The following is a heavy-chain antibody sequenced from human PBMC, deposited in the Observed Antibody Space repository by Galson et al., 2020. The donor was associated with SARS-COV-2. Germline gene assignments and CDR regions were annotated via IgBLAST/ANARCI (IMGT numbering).Heavy chain of an antibody. CDR3: ARDGGYYYDSSGYYNGWFDP. D-gene: IGHD3-22*01. CDR1: GFTSSDYY. Sequence: GGSLRLSCAASGFTSSDYYMSWIRQAPGKGLEWVSYISSSGSTIYYADSVKGRFTISRDNAKNSLYLQMNSLRAEDTAVYYCARDGGYYYDSSGYYNGWFDPWGQGTLVTVSS. CDR2: ISSSGSTI. J-gene: IGHJ5*02. V-gene: IGHV3-11*01.